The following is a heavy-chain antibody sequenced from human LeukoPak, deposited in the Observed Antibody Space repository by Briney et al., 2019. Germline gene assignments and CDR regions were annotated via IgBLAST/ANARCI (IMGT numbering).Heavy chain of an antibody. CDR3: VKSYSTSGDY. Sequence: GGSLRLSCAASGFTFSDYYMTWIRQAPGKGLQWVAYISSSGNAIYYADSVRGRFTMSRDNAKKSLYLQMNSLRAEDTAVYYCVKSYSTSGDYWGQGTWSPSPQ. D-gene: IGHD6-13*01. J-gene: IGHJ4*02. V-gene: IGHV3-11*01. CDR1: GFTFSDYY. CDR2: ISSSGNAI.